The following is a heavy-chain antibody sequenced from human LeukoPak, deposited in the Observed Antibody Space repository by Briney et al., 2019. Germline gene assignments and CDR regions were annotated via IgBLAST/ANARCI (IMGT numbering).Heavy chain of an antibody. CDR1: GDTFSNHA. D-gene: IGHD3-3*01. CDR2: LTPILDTR. V-gene: IGHV1-69*11. Sequence: SVKVSCKISGDTFSNHAINWVRQAPGHGLEWVGRLTPILDTRKISQTFQGRVTLTADESTGTAYMDLSSLTSDDTATYYCARQFWNGYYAALDIWGQGTLVTVSS. CDR3: ARQFWNGYYAALDI. J-gene: IGHJ3*02.